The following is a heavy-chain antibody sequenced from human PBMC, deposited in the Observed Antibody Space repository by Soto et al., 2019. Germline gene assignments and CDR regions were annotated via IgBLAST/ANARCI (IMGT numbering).Heavy chain of an antibody. J-gene: IGHJ6*02. CDR1: SGSISSGGYY. CDR2: IYYSGST. Sequence: QVQLQESGPGLVKPSQTLSLTCTVSSGSISSGGYYWSWIRQHPGKGLEWIGYIYYSGSTYYNPSLKSRVTISVDTSKNQFSLKLSSVTAADTAVYYCARVVVVVVAATTYYYYGMDVWGQGTTVTVSS. D-gene: IGHD2-15*01. CDR3: ARVVVVVVAATTYYYYGMDV. V-gene: IGHV4-31*03.